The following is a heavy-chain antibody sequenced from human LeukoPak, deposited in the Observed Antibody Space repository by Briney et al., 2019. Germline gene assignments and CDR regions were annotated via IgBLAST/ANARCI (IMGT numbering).Heavy chain of an antibody. V-gene: IGHV3-53*01. CDR3: ARDRDANWFDP. Sequence: PGRSLRLSCVASGFTVSSNYMNWVRQAPGKGLEWVSVIYSGGSTYYADSVKGRFTISRDNSKNTLYLQMNSLRAEDTAVYYCARDRDANWFDPWGQGTLVTVSS. D-gene: IGHD3-10*01. CDR2: IYSGGST. J-gene: IGHJ5*02. CDR1: GFTVSSNY.